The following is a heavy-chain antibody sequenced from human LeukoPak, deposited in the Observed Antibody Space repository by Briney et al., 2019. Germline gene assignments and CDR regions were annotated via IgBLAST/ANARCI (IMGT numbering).Heavy chain of an antibody. J-gene: IGHJ4*02. V-gene: IGHV3-7*01. D-gene: IGHD2-2*01. CDR2: IKQNGSEK. CDR3: AREGGIVVVPAALDY. CDR1: GFTFSSYW. Sequence: GGSLRLSCAASGFTFSSYWMSWVRQAPGKGLERVANIKQNGSEKYYVDSVKGRFTISRDNAKNSLYLQMNSLRAEDTAVYYCAREGGIVVVPAALDYWGQGTLVTVSS.